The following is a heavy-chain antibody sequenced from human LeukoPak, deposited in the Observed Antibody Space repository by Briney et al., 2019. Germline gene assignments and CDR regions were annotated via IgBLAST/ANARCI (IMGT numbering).Heavy chain of an antibody. CDR1: GGSVSSNSYY. Sequence: KTSETLSLTCTVSGGSVSSNSYYWGWIRQPPGKGLEWIGSIFYSGSTYYNPSLKSRVTISVDTSKNQFSLKLSSVTAADTAVYYCASSVVVVPATWFDPWGQGTLVTVSS. V-gene: IGHV4-39*01. D-gene: IGHD2-15*01. CDR3: ASSVVVVPATWFDP. J-gene: IGHJ5*02. CDR2: IFYSGST.